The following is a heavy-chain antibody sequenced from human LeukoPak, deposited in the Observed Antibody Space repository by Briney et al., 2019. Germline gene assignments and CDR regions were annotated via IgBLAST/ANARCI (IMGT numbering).Heavy chain of an antibody. J-gene: IGHJ1*01. CDR2: IQQHGSET. V-gene: IGHV3-7*01. CDR3: ATYSSSNGREFQY. CDR1: GFRLTTYG. D-gene: IGHD2-2*01. Sequence: PGGSLRLSCEVSGFRLTTYGTHWVRQAPGKGLEWVANIQQHGSETYYGDSVKGRFTISRDNAKNSLYLQMNSPRAEDTAVYYCATYSSSNGREFQYWGQGTLVTVSS.